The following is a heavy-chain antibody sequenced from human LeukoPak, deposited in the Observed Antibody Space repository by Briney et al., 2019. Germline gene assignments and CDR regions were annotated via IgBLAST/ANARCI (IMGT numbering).Heavy chain of an antibody. J-gene: IGHJ6*03. CDR3: ARSEYYYYYMDV. Sequence: ASVKVSCKASGYTFTNSYIHWVRQAPGQVLEWMGIINPSGGSTTYAQKFQGRVTMTRDMSTSTVYMELSSLRSEDTAVYYCARSEYYYYYMDVWGKGTTVTVSS. CDR2: INPSGGST. CDR1: GYTFTNSY. V-gene: IGHV1-46*01.